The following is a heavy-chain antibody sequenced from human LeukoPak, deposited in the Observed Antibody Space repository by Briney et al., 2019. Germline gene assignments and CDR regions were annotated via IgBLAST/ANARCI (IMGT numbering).Heavy chain of an antibody. D-gene: IGHD2/OR15-2a*01. J-gene: IGHJ4*02. CDR2: MNPNSGNT. CDR3: ARGRRLRDTAVVLYYFDY. CDR1: GYTFTSYD. Sequence: RGASVKVSYKASGYTFTSYDINWVRQATGQGLEWMGWMNPNSGNTGYAQKFQGRVTMTRNTSISTAYMELSSLRSEDTAVYYCARGRRLRDTAVVLYYFDYWGQGTLVTVSS. V-gene: IGHV1-8*01.